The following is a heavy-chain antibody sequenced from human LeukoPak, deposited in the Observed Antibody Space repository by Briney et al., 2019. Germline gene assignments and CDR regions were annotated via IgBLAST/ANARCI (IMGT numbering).Heavy chain of an antibody. CDR1: GGSISSYY. CDR2: IYYSGNT. CDR3: AREEIRSWFDP. Sequence: SETLSLTCTVSGGSISSYYWSWIRQPPGKGLEWIGYIYYSGNTNYNPSLKSRVTISVDTSKNQFSLKLSSVTAADTAVYYCAREEIRSWFDPWAREPWSPSPQ. V-gene: IGHV4-59*01. D-gene: IGHD5-24*01. J-gene: IGHJ5*02.